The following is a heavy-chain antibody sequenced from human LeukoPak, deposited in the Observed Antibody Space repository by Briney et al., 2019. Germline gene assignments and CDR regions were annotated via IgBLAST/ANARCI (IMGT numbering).Heavy chain of an antibody. D-gene: IGHD3-10*01. J-gene: IGHJ2*01. V-gene: IGHV3-23*01. CDR2: IRGTGDT. CDR3: AKGFGWSFDR. CDR1: GFTFSSYS. Sequence: GGSLSLSCAASGFTFSSYSMNWVRQAPGKGLEWVSAIRGTGDTYYVDSVKGRLTISRDNSKNTLYLEMNSLRAEDTAVYYCAKGFGWSFDRWGRGTLVTVSS.